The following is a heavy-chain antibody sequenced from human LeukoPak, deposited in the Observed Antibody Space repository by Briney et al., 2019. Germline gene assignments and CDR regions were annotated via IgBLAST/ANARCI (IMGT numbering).Heavy chain of an antibody. CDR3: ARDWGYRYYDNAGAFDI. V-gene: IGHV4-61*02. J-gene: IGHJ3*02. CDR2: IYSSGST. D-gene: IGHD3-22*01. CDR1: GGSISSGSYY. Sequence: PSETLSLTCTVSGGSISSGSYYWNWIRQPAGKGLEWIGRIYSSGSTNYNPSLKSRVTISVDTSKNQFSLKLSSVTAADTAVYYCARDWGYRYYDNAGAFDIWGQGTMVTVSS.